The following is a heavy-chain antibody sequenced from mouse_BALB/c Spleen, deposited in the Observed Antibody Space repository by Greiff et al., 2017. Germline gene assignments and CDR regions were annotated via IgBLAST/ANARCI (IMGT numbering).Heavy chain of an antibody. J-gene: IGHJ1*01. V-gene: IGHV2-6-5*01. D-gene: IGHD2-3*01. CDR1: GFSLTDYG. CDR3: AKHLFQTHWYFDV. Sequence: VKLQESGPGLVAPSQSLSITCTVSGFSLTDYGVSWIRQPPGKGLEWLGVIWGGGSTYYNSALKSRLSISKDNSKSQVFLKMNSLQTDDTAMYYCAKHLFQTHWYFDVWGAGTTVTVSS. CDR2: IWGGGST.